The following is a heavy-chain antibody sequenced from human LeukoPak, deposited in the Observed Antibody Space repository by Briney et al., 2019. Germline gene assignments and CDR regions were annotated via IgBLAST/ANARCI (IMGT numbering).Heavy chain of an antibody. CDR1: GFTVSSNF. D-gene: IGHD1-26*01. CDR2: IYSDGYT. Sequence: GGSLRLSCAASGFTVSSNFMSWVRQAPGKGLEWVSGIYSDGYTYYADSVKGRFTISRDNSKNTLYLQMNSLRAEDTAVYYCAREIVGARRYGMDVWGQGTTVTVSS. CDR3: AREIVGARRYGMDV. V-gene: IGHV3-66*01. J-gene: IGHJ6*02.